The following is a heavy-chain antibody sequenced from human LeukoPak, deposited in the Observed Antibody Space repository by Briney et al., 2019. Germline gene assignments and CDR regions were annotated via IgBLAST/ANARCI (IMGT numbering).Heavy chain of an antibody. CDR3: ARDLGQYYDTSDNWFDP. J-gene: IGHJ5*02. V-gene: IGHV3-21*01. D-gene: IGHD3-22*01. CDR1: GFTFSSYS. Sequence: PGGSLRLSCAASGFTFSSYSMSWVRQAPGKGLEWVSSISSSSSSIYYAHSVKGRFTISRDNAKNSLYLKMNSLRAEDTAVYYCARDLGQYYDTSDNWFDPWGQGTLVTVSS. CDR2: ISSSSSSI.